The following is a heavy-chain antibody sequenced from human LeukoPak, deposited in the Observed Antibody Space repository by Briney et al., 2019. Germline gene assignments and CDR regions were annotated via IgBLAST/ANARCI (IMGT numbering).Heavy chain of an antibody. CDR1: GFTFSNAW. Sequence: PGGSLRLSCAASGFTFSNAWMSWVRQAPGKGLEWVGRIKSKTDGGTTDYAAPVKGRFTISRDDSKNTLYLQMNSLRAEDTAVYYCAKDPYGTRYFDYWGQGTLVTVSS. CDR2: IKSKTDGGTT. J-gene: IGHJ4*02. V-gene: IGHV3-15*01. D-gene: IGHD2-2*01. CDR3: AKDPYGTRYFDY.